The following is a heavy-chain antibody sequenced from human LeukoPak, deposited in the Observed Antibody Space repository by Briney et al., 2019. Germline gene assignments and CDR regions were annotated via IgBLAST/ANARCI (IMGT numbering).Heavy chain of an antibody. D-gene: IGHD2-2*01. V-gene: IGHV4-59*12. Sequence: SETLSLTCTVSGDSISNYYWNWIRQAPGKGLEWIGYIFYSGGTNYNSSLKSRATISVDRSKNKFSLRLSSVTAADTAVYYCARAKEGTSLVLSFKYHYYFLDVWGIGTTVTVSS. CDR2: IFYSGGT. J-gene: IGHJ6*04. CDR1: GDSISNYY. CDR3: ARAKEGTSLVLSFKYHYYFLDV.